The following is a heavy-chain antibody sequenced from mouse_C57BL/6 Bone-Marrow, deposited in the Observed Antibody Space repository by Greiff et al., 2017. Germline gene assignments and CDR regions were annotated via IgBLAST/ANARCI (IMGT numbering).Heavy chain of an antibody. V-gene: IGHV1-59*01. D-gene: IGHD1-1*01. CDR2: IDPSDSYT. CDR3: ARTYGRPDYYAMDY. CDR1: GYTFTSYW. J-gene: IGHJ4*01. Sequence: VQLQQPGAELVRPGTSVKLSCKASGYTFTSYWMHWVKQRPGLGLEWIGVIDPSDSYTNYNQKFKGKATLTVDTSSSTAYMQLSSLTSEDSAVYYCARTYGRPDYYAMDYWGQGTSVTVSS.